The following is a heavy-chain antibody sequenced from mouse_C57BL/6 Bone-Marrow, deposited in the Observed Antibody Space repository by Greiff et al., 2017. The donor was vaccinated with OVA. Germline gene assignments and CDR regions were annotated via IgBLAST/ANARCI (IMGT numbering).Heavy chain of an antibody. J-gene: IGHJ3*01. CDR2: IDPEDGDT. Sequence: DVKLQESGAELVRPGASVKLSCTASGFNITDYYLHWVKQRPEQGLEWIGRIDPEDGDTEYAPKFQGKATMTADTSSNTAYLQLSSLTSEDTAVYYCTTFYGNYGGVYWGQGTLVTVSA. CDR1: GFNITDYY. CDR3: TTFYGNYGGVY. V-gene: IGHV14-1*01. D-gene: IGHD2-1*01.